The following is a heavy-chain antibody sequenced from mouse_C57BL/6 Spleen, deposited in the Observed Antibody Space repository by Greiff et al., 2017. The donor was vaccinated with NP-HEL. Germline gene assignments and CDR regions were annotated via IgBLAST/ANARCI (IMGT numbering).Heavy chain of an antibody. CDR3: ARRDYYGSSGFAY. Sequence: QVQLKQPGAELVMPGASVKLSCKASGYTFTSYWMHWVKQRPGQGLEWIGEIDPSDSYTNYNQKFKGKSTLTVDKSSSTAYMQLSSLTSEDSAVYYCARRDYYGSSGFAYWGQGTLVTVSA. D-gene: IGHD1-1*01. J-gene: IGHJ3*01. CDR1: GYTFTSYW. CDR2: IDPSDSYT. V-gene: IGHV1-69*01.